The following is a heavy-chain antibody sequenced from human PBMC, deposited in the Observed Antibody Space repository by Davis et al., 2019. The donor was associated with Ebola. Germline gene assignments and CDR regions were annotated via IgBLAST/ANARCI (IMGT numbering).Heavy chain of an antibody. CDR2: MNPNSGNT. D-gene: IGHD1-1*01. V-gene: IGHV1-8*01. CDR3: ARDDWNQNWFDP. CDR1: GYTFTSYD. J-gene: IGHJ5*02. Sequence: ASVKVSCKASGYTFTSYDINWVRQATGQGLEWMGWMNPNSGNTGYAQKFQGRVTITADKSTSTAYMELSSLRSEDTAVYYCARDDWNQNWFDPWGQGTLVTVSS.